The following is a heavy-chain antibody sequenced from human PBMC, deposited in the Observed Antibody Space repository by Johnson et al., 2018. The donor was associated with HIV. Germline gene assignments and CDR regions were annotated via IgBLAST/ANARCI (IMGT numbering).Heavy chain of an antibody. CDR3: ARAVCRGGRCSSHDAFDL. D-gene: IGHD2-15*01. V-gene: IGHV3-13*01. CDR2: ICTAGDT. CDR1: GFTFSSYD. Sequence: VQLVESGGGLKQPGGSLRLSCAASGFTFSSYDMHWVRQATGKGLEWVSTICTAGDTYYPGSVKGRFTVSREDAKNSLYLQMNSLRARYTALYYCARAVCRGGRCSSHDAFDLWGQGTMVIVPS. J-gene: IGHJ3*01.